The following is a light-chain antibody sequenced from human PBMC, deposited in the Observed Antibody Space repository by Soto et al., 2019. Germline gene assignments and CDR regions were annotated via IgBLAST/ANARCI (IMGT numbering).Light chain of an antibody. CDR2: AAS. J-gene: IGKJ1*01. CDR3: QQDGSAPWT. Sequence: EIVLTQSPGTLSLSPGERATLSCRASQSVDSNYLAWYQQKPGQAPRLLIYAASGRATGIPDRFSGSGSGTDFTLTISRLEPEDFAVYYCQQDGSAPWTFGQGTKVEIK. CDR1: QSVDSNY. V-gene: IGKV3-20*01.